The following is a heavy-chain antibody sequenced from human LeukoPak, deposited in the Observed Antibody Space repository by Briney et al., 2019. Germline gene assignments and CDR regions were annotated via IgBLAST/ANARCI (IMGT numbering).Heavy chain of an antibody. CDR1: GGTFSSLA. CDR3: ASPTGFDVLDL. J-gene: IGHJ3*01. Sequence: SVRVSCKAFGGTFSSLAFSWVRQAPGHGLEWMGRVIPIFNSAKYAPRFQDRVTITADTSTSTAYMALGSLRSEDTAVYYCASPTGFDVLDLWGQGTMVTVSS. V-gene: IGHV1-69*06. D-gene: IGHD4-11*01. CDR2: VIPIFNSA.